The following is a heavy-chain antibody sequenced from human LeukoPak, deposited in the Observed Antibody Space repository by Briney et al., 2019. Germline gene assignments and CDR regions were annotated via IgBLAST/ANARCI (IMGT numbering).Heavy chain of an antibody. CDR2: INPNSGGT. CDR3: ARDLDCSTTTCYGLGY. J-gene: IGHJ4*02. V-gene: IGHV1-2*02. CDR1: GYSFTGCY. Sequence: ASVKVSCKASGYSFTGCYMHWVRQAPGQGLEWMGWINPNSGGTNYAQRFQGRFTMTRDTSINTAYMELSRLRSDDTAVYYCARDLDCSTTTCYGLGYWGQGTLVTVSS. D-gene: IGHD2-2*01.